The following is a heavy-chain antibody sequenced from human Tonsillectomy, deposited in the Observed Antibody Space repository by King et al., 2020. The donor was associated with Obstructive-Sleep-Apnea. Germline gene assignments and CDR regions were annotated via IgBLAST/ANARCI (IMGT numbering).Heavy chain of an antibody. Sequence: VQLVESGGGVVQPGGSLRLSCAASGFTFSTYGMHWVRQAPGKGLEWVAFIRFDGSNQYYADSVKGRFTISRDNSRNTPYLQMNSLRTEDTAVYYCAKVRDIVVVVAATNFDYWGQGTLVTVSS. CDR2: IRFDGSNQ. V-gene: IGHV3-30*02. CDR1: GFTFSTYG. CDR3: AKVRDIVVVVAATNFDY. D-gene: IGHD2-15*01. J-gene: IGHJ4*02.